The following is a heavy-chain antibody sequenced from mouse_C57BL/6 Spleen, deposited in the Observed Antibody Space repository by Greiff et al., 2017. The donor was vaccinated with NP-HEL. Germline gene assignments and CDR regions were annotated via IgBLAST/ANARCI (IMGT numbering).Heavy chain of an antibody. J-gene: IGHJ1*03. D-gene: IGHD1-2*01. Sequence: EVQLQQSGPELVKPGASVKISCKASGYTFTDYYMNWVKQSHGKSLEWIGDINPNNVGTSYNQKFKGKATLTVDKSSSTAYMELRRLTSEDSAVYYCGRNYGGYFDVWGTGTTVTVSS. V-gene: IGHV1-26*01. CDR3: GRNYGGYFDV. CDR1: GYTFTDYY. CDR2: INPNNVGT.